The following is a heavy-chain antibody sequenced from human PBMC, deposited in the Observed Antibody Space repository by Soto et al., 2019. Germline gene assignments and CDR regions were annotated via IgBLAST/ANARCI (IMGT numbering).Heavy chain of an antibody. J-gene: IGHJ4*02. CDR1: GFTFLTSA. D-gene: IGHD2-21*02. V-gene: IGHV1-58*01. Sequence: SVKVSCKASGFTFLTSAVQWVRQARGQRLEWIGWIVVGSGNTNYAQKFQERVTITRDMSTNTAYMELSSLRSEDTALYYCAADPYCGGDCYFDYWGQGIMVTVSS. CDR3: AADPYCGGDCYFDY. CDR2: IVVGSGNT.